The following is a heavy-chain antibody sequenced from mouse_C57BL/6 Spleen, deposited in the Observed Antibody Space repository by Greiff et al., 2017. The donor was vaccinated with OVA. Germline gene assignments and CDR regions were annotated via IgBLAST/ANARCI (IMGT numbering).Heavy chain of an antibody. J-gene: IGHJ4*01. CDR2: INPYNGGT. CDR3: ARSSFFMDY. Sequence: EVKLEESGPVLVKPGASVKMSCKASGYTFTDYYMNWVKQSHGKSLEWIGVINPYNGGTSYNQKFKGKATLTVDKSSSTAYMELNSLTSEDSAVYYCARSSFFMDYWGQGTSVTVSS. V-gene: IGHV1-19*01. CDR1: GYTFTDYY.